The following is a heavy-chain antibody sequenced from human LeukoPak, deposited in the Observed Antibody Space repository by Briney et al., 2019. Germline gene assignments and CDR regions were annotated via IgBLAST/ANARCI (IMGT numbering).Heavy chain of an antibody. CDR3: ARAYCGGDCYPDY. V-gene: IGHV4-59*12. CDR1: GGSISSYY. Sequence: PSETLSLTCTVSGGSISSYYWSWIRQPPGKGLEWIGSIYYSGSTYYNPSLKSRVTMSVDTSKNHFSLKLTSVTAADTAVYYCARAYCGGDCYPDYWGQGTLVTVSS. CDR2: IYYSGST. D-gene: IGHD2-21*02. J-gene: IGHJ4*02.